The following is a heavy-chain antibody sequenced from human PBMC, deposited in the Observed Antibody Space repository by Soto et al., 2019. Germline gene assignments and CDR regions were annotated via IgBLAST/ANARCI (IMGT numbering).Heavy chain of an antibody. Sequence: PSETLSLTCAVYGGSFSGYSWTWIRQPPGRGLEWIGEINHSITTNYNPSLKSRVTISVDTSKNQFFLKLSSVTAVDTAVYYCARSTPGASETYYNSWFDPWGQGTLVTVSS. CDR3: ARSTPGASETYYNSWFDP. J-gene: IGHJ5*02. CDR2: INHSITT. V-gene: IGHV4-34*01. CDR1: GGSFSGYS. D-gene: IGHD3-10*01.